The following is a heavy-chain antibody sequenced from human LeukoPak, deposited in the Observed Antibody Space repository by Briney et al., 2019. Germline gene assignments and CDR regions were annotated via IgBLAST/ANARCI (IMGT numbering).Heavy chain of an antibody. CDR3: ARGYCSGGSCYWFDP. D-gene: IGHD2-15*01. V-gene: IGHV1-2*02. CDR1: GYTFTGYY. Sequence: ASVKVSRKASGYTFTGYYMHWVRQAPGQGLEWMGWINPNSGGTNYAQKFQGRVTMTRDTSISTAYMELSRLRSDDTAVYYCARGYCSGGSCYWFDPWGQGTLVTVSS. CDR2: INPNSGGT. J-gene: IGHJ5*02.